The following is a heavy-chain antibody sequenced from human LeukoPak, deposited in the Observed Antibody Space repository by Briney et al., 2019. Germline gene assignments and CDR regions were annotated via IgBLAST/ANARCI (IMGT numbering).Heavy chain of an antibody. Sequence: SVKVSCKASGGTFSSYAISWVRQAPGQGLEWMGRIIPIFGIANYAQKFQGRVTITADKSTSTVYMELSSLRSEDTAVYYCASPYCSGGSCPYYYGMDVWGQGTTVTVSS. D-gene: IGHD2-15*01. CDR3: ASPYCSGGSCPYYYGMDV. CDR2: IIPIFGIA. V-gene: IGHV1-69*04. CDR1: GGTFSSYA. J-gene: IGHJ6*02.